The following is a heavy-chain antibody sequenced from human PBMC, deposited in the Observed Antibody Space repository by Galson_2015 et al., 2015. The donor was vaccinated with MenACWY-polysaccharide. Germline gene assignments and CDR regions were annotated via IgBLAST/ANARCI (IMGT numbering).Heavy chain of an antibody. J-gene: IGHJ3*01. Sequence: SLRLSCAASGLKFRRSGMHWVRQAPGKGLEWVAVIQYDGSQKQYIDSVKGRFTISRDNSKNTLYLEMNSLRAEDTALYYCAREGSRIVFHAFDVWGQGTMVTVSS. CDR1: GLKFRRSG. CDR3: AREGSRIVFHAFDV. V-gene: IGHV3-33*01. D-gene: IGHD3-10*02. CDR2: IQYDGSQK.